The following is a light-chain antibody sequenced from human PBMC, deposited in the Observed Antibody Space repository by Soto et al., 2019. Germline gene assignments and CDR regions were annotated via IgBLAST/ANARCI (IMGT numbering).Light chain of an antibody. V-gene: IGLV1-44*01. CDR2: VTN. CDR1: TSNIGENS. CDR3: AAWDGSLNGHV. J-gene: IGLJ1*01. Sequence: QSVLTQPPSVSGTLGQGVTISCSGSTSNIGENSVGWFQQLPGTAPKVLIYVTNNRPSGVPDRFAGSKSGTSAYLAISGLKSEDEAEYYCAAWDGSLNGHVFGTGTKVTVL.